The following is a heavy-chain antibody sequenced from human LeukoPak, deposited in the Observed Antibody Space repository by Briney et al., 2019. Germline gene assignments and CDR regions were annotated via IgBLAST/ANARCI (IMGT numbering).Heavy chain of an antibody. J-gene: IGHJ4*02. CDR1: GFTVSSNY. CDR3: AREDRYGSGSFDY. Sequence: GGSQRLSCAASGFTVSSNYMSWVRQAPGKGLEWVSVIYSGGSTYYADSVKGRFTISRHNSKNTLYLQMNSLRAEDTAVYYCAREDRYGSGSFDYWGQGTLVTVSS. D-gene: IGHD3-10*01. CDR2: IYSGGST. V-gene: IGHV3-53*04.